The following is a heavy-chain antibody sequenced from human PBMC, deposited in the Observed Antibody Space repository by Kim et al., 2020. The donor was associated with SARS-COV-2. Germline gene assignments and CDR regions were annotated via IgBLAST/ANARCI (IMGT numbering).Heavy chain of an antibody. CDR3: ARAVGDYGWFDP. Sequence: NDTPSRKSRVTISVDTSKNQFSLKLSSVTAADTAVYYCARAVGDYGWFDPWGQGTLVTVSS. D-gene: IGHD4-17*01. V-gene: IGHV4-59*01. J-gene: IGHJ5*02.